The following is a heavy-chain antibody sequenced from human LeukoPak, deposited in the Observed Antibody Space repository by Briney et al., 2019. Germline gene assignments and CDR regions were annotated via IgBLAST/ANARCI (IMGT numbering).Heavy chain of an antibody. CDR1: GFTFSSYA. V-gene: IGHV3-23*01. D-gene: IGHD3-22*01. Sequence: PGGSLRLSCAVSGFTFSSYAMSWVRQAPGKGLEWVSAISGSGGSTYYADSVKGRFTISRDNSKNTLYLQMNSLRAEDTAVYYCAKDGYYYDSSGPSLLSYFDYWGQGTLVTVSS. CDR3: AKDGYYYDSSGPSLLSYFDY. CDR2: ISGSGGST. J-gene: IGHJ4*02.